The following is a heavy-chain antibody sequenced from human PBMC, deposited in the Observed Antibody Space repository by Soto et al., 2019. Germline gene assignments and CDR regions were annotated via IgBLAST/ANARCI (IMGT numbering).Heavy chain of an antibody. D-gene: IGHD3-10*01. CDR2: IWYDGSNK. Sequence: GGSLRLSCAASGFTFSSYGMHWVRQAPGKGLEWVAVIWYDGSNKYYADSVKGRFTISRDNSKNTLYLQMKSLRAEDTAVYYCARAYYGSGSYVNYYYYMDVWGKGTTVTVSS. V-gene: IGHV3-33*01. CDR1: GFTFSSYG. CDR3: ARAYYGSGSYVNYYYYMDV. J-gene: IGHJ6*03.